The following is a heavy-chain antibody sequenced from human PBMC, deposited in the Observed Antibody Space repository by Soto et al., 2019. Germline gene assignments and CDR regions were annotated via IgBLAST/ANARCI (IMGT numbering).Heavy chain of an antibody. J-gene: IGHJ5*02. CDR2: INPNSGGT. D-gene: IGHD3-16*01. Sequence: ASVKVSCKASGYTFTGYYMHWVRQAPGQGXEWMGWINPNSGGTNYAQKFQGRVTMTRDTSISTAYMELSRLRSDDTAVYYCARAPRRYQALRLGGDNWFDPWGQGTLVTVYS. V-gene: IGHV1-2*02. CDR3: ARAPRRYQALRLGGDNWFDP. CDR1: GYTFTGYY.